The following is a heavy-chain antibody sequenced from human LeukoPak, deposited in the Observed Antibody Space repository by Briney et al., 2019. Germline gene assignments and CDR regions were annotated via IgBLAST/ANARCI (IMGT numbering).Heavy chain of an antibody. V-gene: IGHV3-30*18. J-gene: IGHJ3*02. CDR2: ISYDGSNR. Sequence: PGRSLRLSCAASGFTFSSYGMHWVRQAPGKGLEWVAVISYDGSNRYYADSVKGRFTISRDNSKNTLYLQMNSLRAEDTAVYYCAKALQAYYDSSGPDAFDIWGQGTMVTVSS. CDR1: GFTFSSYG. CDR3: AKALQAYYDSSGPDAFDI. D-gene: IGHD3-22*01.